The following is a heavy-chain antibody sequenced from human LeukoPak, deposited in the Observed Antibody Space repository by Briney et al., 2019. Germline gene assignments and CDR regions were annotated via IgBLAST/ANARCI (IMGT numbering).Heavy chain of an antibody. V-gene: IGHV3-23*01. CDR2: ISGSGGST. Sequence: PGGSLRLSCPVSAFTFSGYAMSWVRQAPGKGLEWVSAISGSGGSTYYADSVKGRFTISRDNSKNTLYLQMNSLRAEDTAVYYCAKTVGYCSSTSCYFDYWGQGTLVTVSS. D-gene: IGHD2-2*01. J-gene: IGHJ4*02. CDR3: AKTVGYCSSTSCYFDY. CDR1: AFTFSGYA.